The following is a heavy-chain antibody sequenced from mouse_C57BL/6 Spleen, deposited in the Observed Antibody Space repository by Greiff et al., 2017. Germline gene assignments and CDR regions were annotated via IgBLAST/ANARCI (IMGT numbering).Heavy chain of an antibody. Sequence: QVQLQQPGAELVKPGASVKLSCKASGYTFTSYWMHWVKQRPGQGLEWIGMIHPSSSSTNYNEKFKSKATLTVDKSSSTAYMQLSSLTSEDSAVYYCARGNSIGFAYWGQGTTLTVSA. J-gene: IGHJ2*01. CDR1: GYTFTSYW. CDR2: IHPSSSST. V-gene: IGHV1-64*01. CDR3: ARGNSIGFAY. D-gene: IGHD2-3*01.